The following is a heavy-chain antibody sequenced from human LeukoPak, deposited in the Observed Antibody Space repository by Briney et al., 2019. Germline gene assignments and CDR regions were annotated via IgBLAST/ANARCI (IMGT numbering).Heavy chain of an antibody. V-gene: IGHV4-38-2*02. CDR2: IYHSGST. J-gene: IGHJ4*02. Sequence: SETLSLTCTVSGYSISSGYYWGWIRQPPGKGLEWIGSIYHSGSTYYNPSLKSRVTISVDTSKNQFSLKLSSVTAADTAVYYCARETPRQMATTYWGQGTLVTVSS. CDR3: ARETPRQMATTY. CDR1: GYSISSGYY. D-gene: IGHD5-24*01.